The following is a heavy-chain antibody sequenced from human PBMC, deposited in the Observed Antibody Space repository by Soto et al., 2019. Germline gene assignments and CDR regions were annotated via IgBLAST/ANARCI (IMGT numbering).Heavy chain of an antibody. CDR3: ARGAHRGCYYEGFNI. Sequence: QLQLQESGSGLVKPSQTLSLTCVVSGGSISSGNYAWSWVRQPPGEGLEWIGSIYLSGSTFYNPSLERRVSTSFEGASNPCGSHRNSVAAAVRAVHLCARGAHRGCYYEGFNIWGQGTLVTVSS. CDR1: GGSISSGNYA. J-gene: IGHJ5*02. V-gene: IGHV4-30-2*01. CDR2: IYLSGST. D-gene: IGHD3-22*01.